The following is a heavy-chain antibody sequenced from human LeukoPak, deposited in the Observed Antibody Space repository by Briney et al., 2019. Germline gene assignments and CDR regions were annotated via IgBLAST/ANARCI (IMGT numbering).Heavy chain of an antibody. V-gene: IGHV4-39*01. CDR3: ARLSDY. Sequence: SESLSLTCTVSGSSISSSSYYWGWIRQPPGKGLEWIGSINYSGSTYYNPSLKSRVTISVDTSKTQFSLKLSSVTAADTAVYYCARLSDYWGQGTLVTVSS. CDR2: INYSGST. CDR1: GSSISSSSYY. J-gene: IGHJ4*02.